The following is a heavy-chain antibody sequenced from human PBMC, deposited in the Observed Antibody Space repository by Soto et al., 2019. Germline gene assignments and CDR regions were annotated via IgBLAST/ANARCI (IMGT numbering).Heavy chain of an antibody. V-gene: IGHV2-5*02. D-gene: IGHD3-10*01. CDR2: IYWDDDK. CDR1: GFSLSTSGVG. CDR3: AKRRRWSSSWDSGGFDP. J-gene: IGHJ5*01. Sequence: QITLKESGPTRVKPTQTLALTCSFSGFSLSTSGVGVGWIRQSPGKALEWLAVIYWDDDKRYSPSLRSRLTITKDTPKNQVVLLMTNLGPVETGTYYCAKRRRWSSSWDSGGFDPWGQGTPVTVSS.